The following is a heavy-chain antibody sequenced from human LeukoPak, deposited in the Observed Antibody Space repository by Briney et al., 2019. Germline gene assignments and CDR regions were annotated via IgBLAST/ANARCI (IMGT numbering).Heavy chain of an antibody. CDR3: ARVVRSELADYFDY. CDR1: GGSISSGGYY. CDR2: IYHSGST. V-gene: IGHV4-30-2*01. Sequence: ASQTLSLTCTVSGGSISSGGYYWSWIRQPPGKGLEWIGYIYHSGSTYYNPSLKSRVTISVDTSKNQFSLKLSSVTAADTAVYYCARVVRSELADYFDYWGQGTLVTVSS. J-gene: IGHJ4*02. D-gene: IGHD1-1*01.